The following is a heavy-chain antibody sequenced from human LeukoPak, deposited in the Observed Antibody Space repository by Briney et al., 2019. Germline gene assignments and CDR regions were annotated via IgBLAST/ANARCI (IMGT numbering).Heavy chain of an antibody. J-gene: IGHJ4*02. CDR2: IEKTGSYV. V-gene: IGHV3-21*01. CDR1: GSTFSNYI. CDR3: AREGVGIKDLDY. D-gene: IGHD1-26*01. Sequence: PGGPLRLSCAASGSTFSNYIMVWVRQAPGKGLEWVSSIEKTGSYVYHVDSVRGRFTSSRDNAKNSLYLQMNSLRAEDTAVYYCAREGVGIKDLDYWGQGTLVTVSS.